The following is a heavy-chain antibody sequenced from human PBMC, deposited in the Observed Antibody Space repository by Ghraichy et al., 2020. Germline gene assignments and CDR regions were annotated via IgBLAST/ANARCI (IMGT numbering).Heavy chain of an antibody. D-gene: IGHD3-3*01. CDR1: GFTFDDYT. CDR3: AVGGSYFDY. J-gene: IGHJ4*02. CDR2: ISWDGGST. V-gene: IGHV3-43*01. Sequence: GESLNISCAASGFTFDDYTMHWVRQAPGKGLEWVSLISWDGGSTYYADSVKGRFTISRDNSKNSLYLQMNSLRTEDTALYYCAVGGSYFDYWGQGTLVTVSS.